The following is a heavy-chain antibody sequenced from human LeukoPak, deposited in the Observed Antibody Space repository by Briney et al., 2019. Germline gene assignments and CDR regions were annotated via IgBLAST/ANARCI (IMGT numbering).Heavy chain of an antibody. J-gene: IGHJ5*02. CDR3: ARGDNWNEMWWFDP. V-gene: IGHV1-69*13. Sequence: SVKVSCKASGGTFSSYAISWVRQAPGQGLEWMGGIIPIFGTANYAQKFQGRVTITADESTSTAYMELSSLRSEDTAVYYCARGDNWNEMWWFDPWGQGTLVTVSS. CDR2: IIPIFGTA. CDR1: GGTFSSYA. D-gene: IGHD1-1*01.